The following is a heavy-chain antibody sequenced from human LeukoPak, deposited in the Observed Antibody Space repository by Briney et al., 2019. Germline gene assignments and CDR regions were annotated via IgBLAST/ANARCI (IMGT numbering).Heavy chain of an antibody. D-gene: IGHD1-1*01. CDR3: ARGLGGWNLVGY. V-gene: IGHV1-8*01. CDR1: GYTFTSYD. Sequence: ASVKVSCRASGYTFTSYDINWVRQATGQGLEWMGWMNPNSGNTGYAQKFQGRVTMTRNTSISTAYMELSSLRSEDTAVYYCARGLGGWNLVGYWGQGTLVTVSS. J-gene: IGHJ4*02. CDR2: MNPNSGNT.